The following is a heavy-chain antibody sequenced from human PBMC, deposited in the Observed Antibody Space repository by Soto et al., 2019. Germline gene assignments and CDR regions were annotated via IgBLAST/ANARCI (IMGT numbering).Heavy chain of an antibody. CDR2: IIPIFGTA. D-gene: IGHD2-8*01. Sequence: SVKVSCKASGCTFSSYAISWVRQAPGQGLEWMGGIIPIFGTANYAQKFQGRVTITADESTSTAYMELSSLRSEDTAVYYCARQAAGDIVLMVYAMGGMDVWGQGTTVTVSS. V-gene: IGHV1-69*13. CDR3: ARQAAGDIVLMVYAMGGMDV. CDR1: GCTFSSYA. J-gene: IGHJ6*02.